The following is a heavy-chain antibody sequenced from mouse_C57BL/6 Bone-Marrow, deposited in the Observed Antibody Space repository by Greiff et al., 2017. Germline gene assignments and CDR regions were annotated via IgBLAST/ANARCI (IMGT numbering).Heavy chain of an antibody. CDR3: TADGWFAY. CDR1: GFTFSNYW. J-gene: IGHJ3*01. V-gene: IGHV6-3*01. D-gene: IGHD2-3*01. Sequence: EVKLMESGGGLVQPGGSMKLSCVASGFTFSNYWMNWVRQSPEKGLEWVAQIRLKSDNYATHYAESVKGRFTISRDDSKSSVYLHMNNLRAEDTGIYYCTADGWFAYWGQGTLVTVSA. CDR2: IRLKSDNYAT.